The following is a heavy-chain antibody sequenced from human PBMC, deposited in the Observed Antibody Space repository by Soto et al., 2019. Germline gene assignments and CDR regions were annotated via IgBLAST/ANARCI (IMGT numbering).Heavy chain of an antibody. CDR1: GGSISSGGYS. CDR2: IYHSGST. J-gene: IGHJ5*02. CDR3: AACNGRDDDWFDP. V-gene: IGHV4-30-2*01. D-gene: IGHD1-26*01. Sequence: PSETLSLTCAVSGGSISSGGYSWSWIRQPPGKGLEWIGYIYHSGSTYYNPSLKSRVTISVDRSKNQFSLKLSSVTAADTAVYYCAACNGRDDDWFDPWGQGTLVTVSS.